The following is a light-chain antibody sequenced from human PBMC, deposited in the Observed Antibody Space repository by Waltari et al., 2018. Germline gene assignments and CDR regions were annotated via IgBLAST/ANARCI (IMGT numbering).Light chain of an antibody. CDR1: QSVSSN. V-gene: IGKV3-15*01. Sequence: EIVMTQSPVTLSVSRGERATLSCRASQSVSSNLAWYQQKPGQAPRLLIYGASTRATGIPARFSGSGSGTEFTLTISSLQSEDFAVYYCQQYNNWPPYTFGQGTKLEIK. CDR2: GAS. J-gene: IGKJ2*01. CDR3: QQYNNWPPYT.